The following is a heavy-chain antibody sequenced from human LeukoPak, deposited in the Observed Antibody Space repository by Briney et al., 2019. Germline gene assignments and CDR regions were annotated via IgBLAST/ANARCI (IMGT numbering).Heavy chain of an antibody. Sequence: ASVKVSCKASGYTFTGYYMHWIRQAPGHGLEWMGWINPNSGGTNYAQKFQGRVTMTRDTSISTAYMELSRLRSDDTAVYYCARDRRTRSGSYYVMWGQGTLVTVSS. J-gene: IGHJ4*02. CDR1: GYTFTGYY. CDR2: INPNSGGT. D-gene: IGHD1-26*01. CDR3: ARDRRTRSGSYYVM. V-gene: IGHV1-2*02.